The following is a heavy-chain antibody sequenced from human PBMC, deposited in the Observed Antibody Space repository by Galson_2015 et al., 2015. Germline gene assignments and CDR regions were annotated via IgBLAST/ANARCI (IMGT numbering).Heavy chain of an antibody. CDR1: GFSFDEYG. CDR3: ARDEHNWNDVFQDY. CDR2: NDWTCGST. D-gene: IGHD1-20*01. J-gene: IGHJ4*02. Sequence: LRRLSRAASGFSFDEYGGSRSALVAGKGVGCVSGNDWTCGSTGYAVSVKGRFTISRDNAKNSLYLQMNSLRAEDTALYHCARDEHNWNDVFQDYWGQGTLVTVSS. V-gene: IGHV3-20*01.